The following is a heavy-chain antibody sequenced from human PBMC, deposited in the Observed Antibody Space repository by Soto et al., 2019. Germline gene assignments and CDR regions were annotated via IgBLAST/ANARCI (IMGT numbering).Heavy chain of an antibody. D-gene: IGHD6-6*01. CDR3: ARDESIAAPHKYFDY. CDR1: GYTFTSYY. Sequence: ASVKVSCKASGYTFTSYYMHWVRQAPGQGLEWMGIINPSGGSTSYAQKFQGRVTMTRDPSTSTVYMELSSLSSEDTAVYYCARDESIAAPHKYFDYWGEGTLVTVSS. V-gene: IGHV1-46*01. J-gene: IGHJ4*02. CDR2: INPSGGST.